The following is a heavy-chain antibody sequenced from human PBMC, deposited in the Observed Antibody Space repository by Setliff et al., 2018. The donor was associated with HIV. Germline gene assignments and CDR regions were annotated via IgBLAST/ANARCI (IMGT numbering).Heavy chain of an antibody. V-gene: IGHV1-46*01. Sequence: ASVKVSCKASGYTFVSYYVHWLRQAPGQGLEWMGIINPREDTTTYAERFQGRVTMTRDTSTGTVYVELSSLTSDDTAVYFCARDPTYYEFWGGHYSYFDYWGQGTLVTVSS. D-gene: IGHD3-3*01. J-gene: IGHJ4*02. CDR1: GYTFVSYY. CDR2: INPREDTT. CDR3: ARDPTYYEFWGGHYSYFDY.